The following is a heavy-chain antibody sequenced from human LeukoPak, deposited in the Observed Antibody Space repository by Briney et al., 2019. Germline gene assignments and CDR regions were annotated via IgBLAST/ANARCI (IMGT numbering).Heavy chain of an antibody. CDR3: ARVLQQYYYYYMDV. CDR1: GGSFSGYY. CDR2: INHSGST. D-gene: IGHD3-10*01. V-gene: IGHV4-34*01. J-gene: IGHJ6*03. Sequence: SETLSLTCAVYGGSFSGYYWSWIRQPPGKGLEWIGEINHSGSTNYNPSLKSRVTISVDTSKNQFSLKLSSVTAADTAVYYCARVLQQYYYYYMDVWGKGTTVTISS.